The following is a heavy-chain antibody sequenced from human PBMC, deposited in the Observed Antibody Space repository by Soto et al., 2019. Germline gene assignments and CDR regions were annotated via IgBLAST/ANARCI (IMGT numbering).Heavy chain of an antibody. CDR2: IYYSGST. CDR3: ARDRRYYDSSGYSSFDY. J-gene: IGHJ4*02. Sequence: PSETLSLTCTVSGGSISSGGYYWSWIRQHPGKGLGWIGYIYYSGSTYYNPSLKSRVTISVDTSKNQFSLKLSSVTAADTAVYYCARDRRYYDSSGYSSFDYWGQGTLVTVS. CDR1: GGSISSGGYY. D-gene: IGHD3-22*01. V-gene: IGHV4-31*03.